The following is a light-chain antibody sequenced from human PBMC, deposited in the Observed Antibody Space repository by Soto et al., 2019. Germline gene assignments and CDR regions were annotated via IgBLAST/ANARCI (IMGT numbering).Light chain of an antibody. Sequence: IQLTQSPSSLSASVRDRVTITCRASQDISSHLAWYQQKPGKAPNLLIYGVSTLQSGVPSRFSGCGSGTDFTLTISSLQPEDFATYYCQQFHSFPITFGQGTRLEIK. J-gene: IGKJ5*01. V-gene: IGKV1-9*01. CDR2: GVS. CDR1: QDISSH. CDR3: QQFHSFPIT.